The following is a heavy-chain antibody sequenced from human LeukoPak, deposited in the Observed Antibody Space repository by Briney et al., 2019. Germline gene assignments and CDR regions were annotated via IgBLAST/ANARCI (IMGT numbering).Heavy chain of an antibody. CDR1: GFTFDDYA. CDR2: ISWNSGSI. Sequence: GGSLRLSCAASGFTFDDYAMHWVRQAPGKGLEWVSGISWNSGSIGYADSVKGRFTISRDNAKNSLYLQMNSLRAEDTAIYYCASSLSGWSQWGYWGQGTLVTVSS. CDR3: ASSLSGWSQWGY. D-gene: IGHD6-19*01. V-gene: IGHV3-9*01. J-gene: IGHJ4*02.